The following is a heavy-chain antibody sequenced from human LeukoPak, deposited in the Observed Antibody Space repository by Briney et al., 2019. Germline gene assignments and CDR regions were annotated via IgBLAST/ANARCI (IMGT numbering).Heavy chain of an antibody. CDR3: ATGYSSGWYFDY. J-gene: IGHJ4*02. V-gene: IGHV1-69*13. CDR2: IIPIFGTA. CDR1: GGTFISYA. Sequence: ASVKVSCKASGGTFISYAISWVRQAPGQGLEWMGGIIPIFGTANYAQKFQGRVTITADESTSTAYMELSSLRSEDTAVYYCATGYSSGWYFDYWGQGTLVTVSS. D-gene: IGHD6-19*01.